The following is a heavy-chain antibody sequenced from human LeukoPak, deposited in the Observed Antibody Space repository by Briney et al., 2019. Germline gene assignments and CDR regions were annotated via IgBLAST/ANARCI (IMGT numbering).Heavy chain of an antibody. J-gene: IGHJ4*02. D-gene: IGHD3-3*01. V-gene: IGHV3-9*01. CDR3: ATDRGWRTSGYYLYYFEY. CDR1: GFTFTDYT. Sequence: GGSLRLSCAASGFTFTDYTMHWVRQAPGKGLEWVSGISWNSGSIGYADSVKGRFTISRDNAKTSLYLQMSSLRAEDTAVYYCATDRGWRTSGYYLYYFEYWGQGTLVTFSS. CDR2: ISWNSGSI.